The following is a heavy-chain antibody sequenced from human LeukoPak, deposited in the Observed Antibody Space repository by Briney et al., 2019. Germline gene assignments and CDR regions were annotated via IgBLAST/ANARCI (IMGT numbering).Heavy chain of an antibody. CDR2: INSDGSST. CDR1: GVIFSSYW. Sequence: GGSLRLSCAASGVIFSSYWMHWVRQAPGKGLVWVSRINSDGSSTSYADSVKGRFTISRDNAKNTLYLQMNSLRAEDTAVYYCARRVVVPAAPYYFDYWGQGTLVTVSS. D-gene: IGHD2-2*01. V-gene: IGHV3-74*01. J-gene: IGHJ4*02. CDR3: ARRVVVPAAPYYFDY.